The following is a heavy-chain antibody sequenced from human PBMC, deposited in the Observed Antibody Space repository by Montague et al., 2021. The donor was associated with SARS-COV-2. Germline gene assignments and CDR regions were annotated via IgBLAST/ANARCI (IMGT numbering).Heavy chain of an antibody. D-gene: IGHD3-22*01. J-gene: IGHJ3*02. CDR3: ARATMIVVVIGAFDI. CDR2: IYYSGST. V-gene: IGHV4-31*03. Sequence: TLSLTCTVSGGSISSGGYYWSWIRQHPGKGLEWIGYIYYSGSTYYNPSLKGRVTISVDTSKNQFSLKLSSVTAADTAVYYCARATMIVVVIGAFDIWGQGTMVTVSS. CDR1: GGSISSGGYY.